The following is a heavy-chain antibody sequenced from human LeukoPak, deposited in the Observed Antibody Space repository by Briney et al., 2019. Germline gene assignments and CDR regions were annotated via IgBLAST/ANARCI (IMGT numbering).Heavy chain of an antibody. CDR3: ARLPTMIVGATTDWFDP. V-gene: IGHV7-4-1*02. J-gene: IGHJ5*02. Sequence: ASVKVSCKASGYTFTSYAMYWVRQAPGQGLEWMGWINTNTGNPTYAQGFTGRFVFSLDTSVSTAYLQISSLKPEDTAVYYCARLPTMIVGATTDWFDPWGQGTLVTVSS. D-gene: IGHD1-26*01. CDR2: INTNTGNP. CDR1: GYTFTSYA.